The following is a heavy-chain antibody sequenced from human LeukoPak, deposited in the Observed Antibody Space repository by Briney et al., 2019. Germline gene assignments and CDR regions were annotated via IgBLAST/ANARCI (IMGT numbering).Heavy chain of an antibody. CDR2: FIPIFGTA. V-gene: IGHV1-69*05. D-gene: IGHD6-13*01. CDR1: GGTFSSYA. CDR3: AVALQQLVPCSSGPFDY. Sequence: SVKVSCKASGGTFSSYAISWVRQAPGQGLEWVGRFIPIFGTANYAQKFQGRVTITTDESTSTAYMELSSLRSEDTAVSYCAVALQQLVPCSSGPFDYWGQGTLVTVSS. J-gene: IGHJ4*02.